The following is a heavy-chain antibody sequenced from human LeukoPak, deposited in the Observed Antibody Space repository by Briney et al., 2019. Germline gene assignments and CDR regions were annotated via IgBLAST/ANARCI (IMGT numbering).Heavy chain of an antibody. Sequence: GGSLRLSCAASGFTISSNYMNWVRQAPGKGLEWVSVISTGGTTYYANSVQGRFTISRDYSKNTLYLEMNNLRAEDTAVYYCARVSGYSGYDTLDYWGQGTLVTVS. CDR3: ARVSGYSGYDTLDY. CDR1: GFTISSNY. V-gene: IGHV3-66*01. J-gene: IGHJ4*02. CDR2: ISTGGTT. D-gene: IGHD5-12*01.